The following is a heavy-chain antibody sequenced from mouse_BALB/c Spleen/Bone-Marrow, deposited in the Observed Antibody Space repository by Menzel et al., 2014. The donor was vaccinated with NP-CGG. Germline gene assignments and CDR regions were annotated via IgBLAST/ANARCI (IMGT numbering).Heavy chain of an antibody. D-gene: IGHD1-1*01. V-gene: IGHV5-9-1*01. Sequence: EVMLVESGGGLVKPGGSLKLSCAASGFTFSSFAMSWVRQTPEKRLEWVATISSGGSYTYYPDSVKGRITIARDNAKNTLYLEMISLRSEDTDMYYCARHSGSTSYYYTMDYWGQGTSVTVSS. CDR2: ISSGGSYT. CDR1: GFTFSSFA. J-gene: IGHJ4*01. CDR3: ARHSGSTSYYYTMDY.